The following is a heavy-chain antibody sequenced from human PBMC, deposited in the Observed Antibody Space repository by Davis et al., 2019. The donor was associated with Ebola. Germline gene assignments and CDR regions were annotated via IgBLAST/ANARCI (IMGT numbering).Heavy chain of an antibody. CDR3: VRGGRTAGTLLDF. Sequence: GESLKISCEASGFTFDDHTMHWVRQVPGKGLEWVSLITWDGGTTHYEDSFKGRFIICRDNNENALHLQINSLRIEDTALYHCVRGGRTAGTLLDFWGPGTQVTVSA. CDR2: ITWDGGTT. J-gene: IGHJ4*02. V-gene: IGHV3-43*01. D-gene: IGHD6-13*01. CDR1: GFTFDDHT.